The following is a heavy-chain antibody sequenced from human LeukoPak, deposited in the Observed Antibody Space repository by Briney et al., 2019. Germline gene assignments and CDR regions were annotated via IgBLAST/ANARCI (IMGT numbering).Heavy chain of an antibody. CDR2: INTDGSST. Sequence: PGGSLRLSCAASGFTFSSYWMHWVRQAPGKGLVWVSRINTDGSSTSYADSVKGRFTISRDNAKNTLYLQMNSLRAEDTAVYYCATQVIVGAQPSDYWGQGTLVTVSS. CDR1: GFTFSSYW. D-gene: IGHD1-26*01. CDR3: ATQVIVGAQPSDY. V-gene: IGHV3-74*01. J-gene: IGHJ4*02.